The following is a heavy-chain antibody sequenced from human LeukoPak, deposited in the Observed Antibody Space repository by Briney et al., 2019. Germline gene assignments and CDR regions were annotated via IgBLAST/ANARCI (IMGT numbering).Heavy chain of an antibody. J-gene: IGHJ5*02. V-gene: IGHV5-51*01. CDR1: GYSFTTYW. CDR3: ARKNPTALRNNWFET. D-gene: IGHD4-11*01. CDR2: INPGGSHI. Sequence: GESLMISFQCSGYSFTTYWIVWVRQLPGKGLEYMGIINPGGSHIFYSPSFQGQVTISVDRSISTSYLQWNSLRASDTAMYYCARKNPTALRNNWFETWGQGTLVTVST.